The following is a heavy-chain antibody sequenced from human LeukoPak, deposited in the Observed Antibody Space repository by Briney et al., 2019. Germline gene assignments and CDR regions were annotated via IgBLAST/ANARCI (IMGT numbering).Heavy chain of an antibody. CDR3: AKLSYSSGWYSLLPARPYYFDY. D-gene: IGHD6-19*01. J-gene: IGHJ4*02. CDR1: GFTFSSYA. Sequence: PGGSLRLSCAASGFTFSSYAMSWVRQAPGKGLEWVSAISGSGGSTYYADSVKGRFTISRDNSKNTLYLQKNSLRAEDTAVYYCAKLSYSSGWYSLLPARPYYFDYWGQGTLVTVSS. CDR2: ISGSGGST. V-gene: IGHV3-23*01.